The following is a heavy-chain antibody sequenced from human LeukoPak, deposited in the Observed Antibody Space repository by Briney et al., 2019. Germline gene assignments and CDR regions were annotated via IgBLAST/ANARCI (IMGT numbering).Heavy chain of an antibody. CDR3: ARDGGVGDFVDTAMVCDY. CDR2: IKQDGSEK. V-gene: IGHV3-7*01. Sequence: GGSLRLSCAASGFTFSSYWMSWVRQAPGKGLEWVANIKQDGSEKYYVDSVKGRFTISRDNAKNSLYLQMNSLRAEDTAVYYCARDGGVGDFVDTAMVCDYWGQGTLVTVSS. CDR1: GFTFSSYW. D-gene: IGHD5-18*01. J-gene: IGHJ4*02.